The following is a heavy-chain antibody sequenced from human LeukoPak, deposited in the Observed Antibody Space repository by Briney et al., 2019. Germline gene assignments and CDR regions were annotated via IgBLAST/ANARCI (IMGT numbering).Heavy chain of an antibody. V-gene: IGHV4-4*07. CDR3: AREQQLESGHWFDP. Sequence: SETPSLTCTVSGGSISSFYWSWIRQPAGKGLEWIGRIYTSGSTNYNPSLKSRVTMSVDTSKNQFSLKLSSVTAADTAVYYCAREQQLESGHWFDPWGQGTLVTVSS. CDR2: IYTSGST. D-gene: IGHD6-13*01. J-gene: IGHJ5*02. CDR1: GGSISSFY.